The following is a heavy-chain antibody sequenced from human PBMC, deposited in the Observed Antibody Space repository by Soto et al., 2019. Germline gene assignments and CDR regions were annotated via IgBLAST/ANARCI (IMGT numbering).Heavy chain of an antibody. D-gene: IGHD3-10*01. V-gene: IGHV4-39*01. CDR3: ARLGLTMVRGVTHIHPRVAFYGMDV. Sequence: SETLSLTCTVSGGSISSSSYYWGWIRQPPGKGLEWIGSIYYSGSTYYNPSLKSRVTISVDTSKNQFSLKLSSVTAADTAVYYCARLGLTMVRGVTHIHPRVAFYGMDVWGQGTTVTVSS. CDR2: IYYSGST. J-gene: IGHJ6*02. CDR1: GGSISSSSYY.